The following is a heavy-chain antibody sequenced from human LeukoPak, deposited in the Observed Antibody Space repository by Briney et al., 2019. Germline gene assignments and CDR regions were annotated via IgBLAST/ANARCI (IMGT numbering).Heavy chain of an antibody. V-gene: IGHV3-74*01. CDR3: ARDTGWYFDL. CDR2: INGDGSST. J-gene: IGHJ2*01. CDR1: GFTFSSYW. D-gene: IGHD4-17*01. Sequence: GGSLRLSCAASGFTFSSYWMYWVRQAPGKGLVWVSRINGDGSSTSYADSVKGRFTISRDNTKNTLFLQMNSLRAEDTAVYYCARDTGWYFDLWGRGTLVTVSS.